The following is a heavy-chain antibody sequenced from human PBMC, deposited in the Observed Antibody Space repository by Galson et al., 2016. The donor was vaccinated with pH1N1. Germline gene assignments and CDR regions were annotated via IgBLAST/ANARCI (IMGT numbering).Heavy chain of an antibody. D-gene: IGHD2-15*01. CDR1: GGLFTDYA. CDR3: AVCSSGTCYYFDY. CDR2: IFPTFNIP. V-gene: IGHV1-69*13. Sequence: SVKVSCKASGGLFTDYALRWVRQAPGEGLEWMGGIFPTFNIPNYAQKFQGRVTLTADEPTTTAFLELSSLRSEDTAVYYCAVCSSGTCYYFDYWGQGTLVTVSS. J-gene: IGHJ4*02.